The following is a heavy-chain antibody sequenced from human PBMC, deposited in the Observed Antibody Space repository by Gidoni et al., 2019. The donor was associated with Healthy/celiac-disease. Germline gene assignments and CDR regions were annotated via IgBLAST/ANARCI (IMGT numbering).Heavy chain of an antibody. CDR1: GYPLTELS. V-gene: IGHV1-24*01. D-gene: IGHD4-17*01. CDR2: FDTEDGET. J-gene: IGHJ4*02. CDR3: ATDAPNDYGDSMHGY. Sequence: QVQLVQSGAEVKKPGASVKVSCKVSGYPLTELSMHWVRQAPGKGLEWMGGFDTEDGETIYAQKFQGRVTMTEDTSTDTAYMELSSLRSEDTAVYYCATDAPNDYGDSMHGYWGQGTLVTVSS.